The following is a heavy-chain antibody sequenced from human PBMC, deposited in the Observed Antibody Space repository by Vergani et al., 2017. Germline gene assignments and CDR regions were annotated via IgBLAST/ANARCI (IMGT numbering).Heavy chain of an antibody. J-gene: IGHJ5*02. CDR3: ARDLTSSWYKTPNWFDP. CDR2: IIPIFGSA. Sequence: QVQLVQSGAEVKKPGSSVKVSCKASGGTFSSYAISWVRQAPGQGLEWMGGIIPIFGSANYAQKFQGRVTITADESTSTAYMELSSLRSEDTAVYYCARDLTSSWYKTPNWFDPWGQGTLVTVSS. CDR1: GGTFSSYA. V-gene: IGHV1-69*01. D-gene: IGHD6-13*01.